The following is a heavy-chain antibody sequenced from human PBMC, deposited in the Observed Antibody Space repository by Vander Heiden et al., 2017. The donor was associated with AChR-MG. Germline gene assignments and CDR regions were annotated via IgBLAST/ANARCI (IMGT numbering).Heavy chain of an antibody. CDR1: GFTFSSYA. CDR3: AKDRGYYYGSGSSGGY. CDR2: ISGSGGST. J-gene: IGHJ4*02. Sequence: EVQLLESGGGLVQPGGSLRLSCAASGFTFSSYAMSWVRQAPGKGLEWVSAISGSGGSTYYADSVKGRFTISRDNSKNTLYLKMNSLRAEDTAVYYCAKDRGYYYGSGSSGGYWGQGTLVTVSS. D-gene: IGHD3-10*01. V-gene: IGHV3-23*01.